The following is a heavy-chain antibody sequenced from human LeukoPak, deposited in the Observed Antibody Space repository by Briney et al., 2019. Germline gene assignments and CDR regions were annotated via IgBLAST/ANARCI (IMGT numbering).Heavy chain of an antibody. CDR1: GGSISSGGYS. V-gene: IGHV4-30-2*01. CDR3: ARVQYCSSTSCYGGGWFDP. D-gene: IGHD2-2*01. CDR2: IYHSGST. J-gene: IGHJ5*02. Sequence: PSQTLSLNCAVSGGSISSGGYSWSWIRQPPGKGLEWIGYIYHSGSTYYNPSLKSRVTISVDRSKNQFSLKLSSVTAADTAVYYCARVQYCSSTSCYGGGWFDPWGQGTLVTVSS.